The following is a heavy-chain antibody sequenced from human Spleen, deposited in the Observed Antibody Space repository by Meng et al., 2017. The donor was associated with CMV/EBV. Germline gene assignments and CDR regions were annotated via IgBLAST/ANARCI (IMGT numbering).Heavy chain of an antibody. CDR3: ARGPPMRGVGWFDP. CDR1: EFTLSGYW. Sequence: GESLKISCLASEFTLSGYWMGWVRQAPGKGLEWVAVISYDGSNKYYADSVKGRFTISRDNSKNTLYLQMNSLRAEDTAVYYCARGPPMRGVGWFDPWGQGTLVTVSS. D-gene: IGHD3-10*01. J-gene: IGHJ5*02. V-gene: IGHV3-30*03. CDR2: ISYDGSNK.